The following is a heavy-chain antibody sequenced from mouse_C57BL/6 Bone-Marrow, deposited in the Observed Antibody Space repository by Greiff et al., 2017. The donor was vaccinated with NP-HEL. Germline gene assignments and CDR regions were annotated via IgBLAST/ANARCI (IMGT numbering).Heavy chain of an antibody. V-gene: IGHV1-4*01. Sequence: VQLQQSGAELARPGASVKMSCKASGYTFTSYTMHWVKQRPGQGLEWIGYINPSSGYTKYNQKFKDKATLTADKSSSTAYMQLTSLTSEGSAVYYCALRRGFDYWGQGTTLTVSS. CDR1: GYTFTSYT. J-gene: IGHJ2*01. D-gene: IGHD1-2*01. CDR2: INPSSGYT. CDR3: ALRRGFDY.